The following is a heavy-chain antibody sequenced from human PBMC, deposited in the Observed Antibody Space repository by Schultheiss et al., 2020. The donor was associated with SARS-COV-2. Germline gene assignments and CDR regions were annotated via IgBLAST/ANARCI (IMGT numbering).Heavy chain of an antibody. D-gene: IGHD6-13*01. Sequence: TLSLTCAVSGGSISSGGYSWSWIWQPPGKALEWLALIYWDDDKRYSPSLKSRLTITKDTSKNQVVLTMTNMDPVDTATYYCAHRPRGNIAAAGTGGWFDPWGHGTLVNVSS. CDR1: GGSISSGGYS. CDR2: IYWDDDK. CDR3: AHRPRGNIAAAGTGGWFDP. J-gene: IGHJ5*02. V-gene: IGHV2-5*08.